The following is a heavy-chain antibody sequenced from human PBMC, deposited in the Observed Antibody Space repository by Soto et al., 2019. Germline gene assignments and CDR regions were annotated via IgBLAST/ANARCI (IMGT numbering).Heavy chain of an antibody. CDR3: ARASGAGGSWYHQYYYGMDV. Sequence: GGSLRLSCAASGFTVSSNYMSWVRQAPGKGLEWVSVIYSGGSTYYADSVKGRFTISRDNSKNTLYLQMNSLRAEDTAVYYCARASGAGGSWYHQYYYGMDVWGQGTTVTVS. J-gene: IGHJ6*02. V-gene: IGHV3-53*01. CDR1: GFTVSSNY. D-gene: IGHD6-13*01. CDR2: IYSGGST.